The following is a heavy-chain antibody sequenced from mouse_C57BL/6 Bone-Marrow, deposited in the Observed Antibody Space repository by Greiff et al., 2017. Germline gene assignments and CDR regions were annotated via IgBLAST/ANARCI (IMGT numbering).Heavy chain of an antibody. CDR2: IYPRSGNT. CDR1: GYTFTSYG. Sequence: LVESGAELARPGASVKLSCKASGYTFTSYGISWVKQRTGQGLEWIGEIYPRSGNTYYTEKFKGKATLTADKSSSTAYMELRSLTSEDSAVYFCARLGYPGLVAYWGQGTLVTVSA. V-gene: IGHV1-81*01. D-gene: IGHD3-1*01. CDR3: ARLGYPGLVAY. J-gene: IGHJ3*01.